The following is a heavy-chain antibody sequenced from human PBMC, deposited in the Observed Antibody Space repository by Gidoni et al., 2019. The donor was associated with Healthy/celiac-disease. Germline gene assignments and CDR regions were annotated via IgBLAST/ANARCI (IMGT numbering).Heavy chain of an antibody. D-gene: IGHD2-2*01. CDR2: ISSSSSYI. Sequence: EVQLVESGGGLVKPGGSLRLSCAASGFTFSSYSMNWVRQAPAKGLEWVSSISSSSSYIYYADSVKGRFTISRDNAKNSLYLQMNSLRAEDTAVYYCARDINCSSTSCYGPVPDYWGQGTLVTVSS. V-gene: IGHV3-21*01. CDR1: GFTFSSYS. CDR3: ARDINCSSTSCYGPVPDY. J-gene: IGHJ4*02.